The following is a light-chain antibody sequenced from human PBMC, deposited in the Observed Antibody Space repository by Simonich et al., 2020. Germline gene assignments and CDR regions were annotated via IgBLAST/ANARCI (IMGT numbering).Light chain of an antibody. CDR1: VLAKKY. Sequence: SYELTQPSSVSVSPGQTARITCSGDVLAKKYARWFQQKPGQAPVLGIYKDSERPSGIPGRVSGSSSGTTVTLDISGAQVEDEGDYYCYSAADNNLVFGGGTKLTVL. V-gene: IGLV3-27*01. CDR3: YSAADNNLV. CDR2: KDS. J-gene: IGLJ3*02.